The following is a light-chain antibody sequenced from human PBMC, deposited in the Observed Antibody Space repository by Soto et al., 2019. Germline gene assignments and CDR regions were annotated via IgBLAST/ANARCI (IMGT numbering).Light chain of an antibody. CDR3: QQADSFPFT. Sequence: DIQMTQSPSSVSASVGDRVTITCRASQGINRWLAWYQQKPGKATKLLIYSAFTLESGVPSRFSGSGSGTDFTLTFSSLQPEDFATYYCQQADSFPFTFGPGTKVDIK. V-gene: IGKV1-12*01. J-gene: IGKJ3*01. CDR2: SAF. CDR1: QGINRW.